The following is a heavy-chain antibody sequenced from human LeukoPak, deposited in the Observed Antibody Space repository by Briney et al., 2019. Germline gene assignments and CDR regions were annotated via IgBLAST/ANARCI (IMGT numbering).Heavy chain of an antibody. Sequence: ASVKVSCKASGYTFTSYGISWVRQAPGQGLEWMGWISAYNGNTNYAQKLQGRVTMTTDTSTSTAHMELRSLRSDDTAVYYCARSIAYYYGSGSYEDYWGQGTLVTVSS. CDR3: ARSIAYYYGSGSYEDY. J-gene: IGHJ4*02. CDR1: GYTFTSYG. CDR2: ISAYNGNT. V-gene: IGHV1-18*01. D-gene: IGHD3-10*01.